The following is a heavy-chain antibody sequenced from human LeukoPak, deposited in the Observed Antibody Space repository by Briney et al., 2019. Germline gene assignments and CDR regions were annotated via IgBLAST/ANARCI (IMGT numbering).Heavy chain of an antibody. J-gene: IGHJ3*02. D-gene: IGHD6-19*01. Sequence: ASVKVSCKASGYTFTGYYMHWVRQAPGQGLEWMGWINPNSGGTNYAQKFQGRVTMTRDTSISTAYMELSRLRFDDTAVYYCARDMGYSSGWHYAFDIWGQGTMVTVSS. CDR2: INPNSGGT. CDR3: ARDMGYSSGWHYAFDI. V-gene: IGHV1-2*02. CDR1: GYTFTGYY.